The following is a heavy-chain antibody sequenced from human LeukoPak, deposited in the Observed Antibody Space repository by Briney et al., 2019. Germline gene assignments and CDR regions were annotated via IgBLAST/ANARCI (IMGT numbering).Heavy chain of an antibody. CDR1: GGSISSSSYY. J-gene: IGHJ4*02. D-gene: IGHD3-22*01. Sequence: PSETLSLTCTVSGGSISSSSYYWGWIRQPPGKGLEWIGSIYYSGSTYYNPSLKSRVTISVDTSKNQFSLKLSSVTAADTAVYYCASPTPNLADYPKEVNYYDSRDNHYFDYWGQGTRVTVS. CDR2: IYYSGST. V-gene: IGHV4-39*01. CDR3: ASPTPNLADYPKEVNYYDSRDNHYFDY.